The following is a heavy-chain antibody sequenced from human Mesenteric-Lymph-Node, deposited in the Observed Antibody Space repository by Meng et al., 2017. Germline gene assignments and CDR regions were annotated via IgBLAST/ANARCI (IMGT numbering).Heavy chain of an antibody. CDR1: GWTCSGYY. V-gene: IGHV4-34*08. D-gene: IGHD3-10*01. J-gene: IGHJ4*02. CDR2: INHSGST. Sequence: QVLLPQWGARLLKPSEPLSPACAVYGWTCSGYYWSWIRQPPGKGLEWMGEINHSGSTNYNPPLKSRVTMSVDTSKNQLSLKLISVTAADTAVYYCARRRGGSGRDCWGQGTLVTVSS. CDR3: ARRRGGSGRDC.